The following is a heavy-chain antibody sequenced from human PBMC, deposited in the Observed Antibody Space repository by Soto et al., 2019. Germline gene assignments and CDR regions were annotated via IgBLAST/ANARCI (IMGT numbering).Heavy chain of an antibody. Sequence: SVKVSCKASGGTFSRYALSWVRQAPGQGPEWMGGTVPMFGTANYAQKFQGRVTITADESTSTAYMQLSSLRSEDTAVYYCARGVYYDSRGYYFFFWGQGTLVTVSS. V-gene: IGHV1-69*13. CDR3: ARGVYYDSRGYYFFF. J-gene: IGHJ4*02. CDR1: GGTFSRYA. D-gene: IGHD3-22*01. CDR2: TVPMFGTA.